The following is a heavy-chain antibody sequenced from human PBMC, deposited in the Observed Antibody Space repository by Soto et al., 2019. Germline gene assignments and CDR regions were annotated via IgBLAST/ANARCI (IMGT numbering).Heavy chain of an antibody. J-gene: IGHJ5*02. CDR2: IDRDGTEK. CDR3: ARDKTTACSPNWFDP. Sequence: EVQLVESGGGLVQPGGSLRLSCAVSGFTFSNYWMGWVLQAPGKGLEWVANIDRDGTEKFYVASVKGRCSISRDNDKNSLYLQMNSLIVEYTGVYYCARDKTTACSPNWFDPWSQGTLVTVSS. D-gene: IGHD1-7*01. CDR1: GFTFSNYW. V-gene: IGHV3-7*01.